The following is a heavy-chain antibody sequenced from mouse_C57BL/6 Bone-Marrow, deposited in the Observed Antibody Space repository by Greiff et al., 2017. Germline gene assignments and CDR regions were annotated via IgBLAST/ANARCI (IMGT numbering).Heavy chain of an antibody. CDR3: ARLEFDCRSGGWYFEV. CDR1: GYSFTGYD. V-gene: IGHV1-85*01. J-gene: IGHJ1*01. Sequence: QVQLQQSGPELVKPGASVKLSCKASGYSFTGYDINWVKQRPGQGLEWIGWIYPRDGSTKYNEKFKGKATLTVDTSSSTAYMELHSLTSADSAVYCCARLEFDCRSGGWYFEVWGPGTTVTVSS. CDR2: IYPRDGST.